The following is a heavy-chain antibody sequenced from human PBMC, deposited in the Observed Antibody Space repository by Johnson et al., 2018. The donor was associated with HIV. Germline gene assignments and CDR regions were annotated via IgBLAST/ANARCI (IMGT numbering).Heavy chain of an antibody. J-gene: IGHJ3*02. CDR1: GFTFSDYF. CDR2: ISSSGSTI. D-gene: IGHD3-10*01. CDR3: AKDKPYGSGLLLGAFDI. V-gene: IGHV3-11*01. Sequence: QVQLVESGGGLVKPGGSLRLSCAGSGFTFSDYFMSYIRQAPGKGLEWVSYISSSGSTIYYADSVKGRFTISRDNSKNTLYLQMNSLRAEDTAVYYCAKDKPYGSGLLLGAFDIWGQGTKVTVSS.